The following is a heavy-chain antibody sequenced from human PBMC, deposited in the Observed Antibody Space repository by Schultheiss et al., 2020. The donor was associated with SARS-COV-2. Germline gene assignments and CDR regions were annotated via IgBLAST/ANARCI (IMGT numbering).Heavy chain of an antibody. Sequence: SETLSLTCAVYGGSFSGYYWSWIRQPPGKGLEWIGYIYYSGSTNYNPSLKSRVTISVDTSKNQFSLKLSSVTAADTAVYYCARRSDWDRGGMDVWGQGTTVTVSS. D-gene: IGHD6-25*01. CDR1: GGSFSGYY. CDR3: ARRSDWDRGGMDV. J-gene: IGHJ6*02. CDR2: IYYSGST. V-gene: IGHV4-34*11.